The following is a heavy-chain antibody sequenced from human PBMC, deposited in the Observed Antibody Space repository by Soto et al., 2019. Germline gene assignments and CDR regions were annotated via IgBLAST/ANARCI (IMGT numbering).Heavy chain of an antibody. V-gene: IGHV4-4*02. CDR1: GGSISSSNW. CDR3: AGERAQGYGMDV. J-gene: IGHJ6*02. CDR2: IYHTGTS. Sequence: QVQMQESGPGLVNTSGTLSLTCAVSGGSISSSNWWSWVRQPPGRGLEWIGEIYHTGTSNYNPSLKSRVTISVDTSKNQFSLRLTSVTAADTAVYYWAGERAQGYGMDVWGQGTTVTVSS.